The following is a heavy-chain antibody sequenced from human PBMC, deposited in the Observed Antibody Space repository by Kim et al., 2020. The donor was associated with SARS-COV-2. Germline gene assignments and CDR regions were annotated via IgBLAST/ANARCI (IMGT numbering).Heavy chain of an antibody. D-gene: IGHD3-10*01. V-gene: IGHV1-46*01. J-gene: IGHJ1*01. CDR3: ARDQLLWFGRPDGYFQH. CDR1: GYTFTSYY. Sequence: ASVKVSCKASGYTFTSYYMHWVRQAPGQGLEWMGIINPSGGSTSYAQKFQGRVTMTRDTSTSTVYMELSSLRSEDTAVYYCARDQLLWFGRPDGYFQHWGQGTLVTVSS. CDR2: INPSGGST.